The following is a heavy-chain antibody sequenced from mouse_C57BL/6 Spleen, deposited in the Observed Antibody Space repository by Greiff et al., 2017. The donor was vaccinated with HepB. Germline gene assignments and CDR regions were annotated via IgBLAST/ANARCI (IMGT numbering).Heavy chain of an antibody. V-gene: IGHV1-55*01. Sequence: QVQLKESGAELVKPGASVKMSCKASGYTFTSYWITWVKQRPGQGLEWIGDIYPGSGSTNYNEKFKSKATLTVDTSSSTAYMQLSSLTSEDSAVYYCARFLTGTIRYFDVWGTGTTVTVSS. CDR1: GYTFTSYW. CDR2: IYPGSGST. CDR3: ARFLTGTIRYFDV. D-gene: IGHD4-1*01. J-gene: IGHJ1*03.